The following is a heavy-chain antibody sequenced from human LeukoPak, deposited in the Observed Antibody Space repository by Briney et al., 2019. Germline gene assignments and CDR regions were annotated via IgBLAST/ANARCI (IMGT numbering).Heavy chain of an antibody. J-gene: IGHJ4*02. CDR1: GFTFSSYG. V-gene: IGHV3-21*01. Sequence: KAGGSLRLSCAASGFTFSSYGMHWVRQAPGKGLEWVSSISSSSSYIYYADSVKGRFTISRDNAKNALYLQMNSLRAEGTAVYYCARDLATYYDSSGHMAFDYWGQGTLVTVSS. CDR2: ISSSSSYI. CDR3: ARDLATYYDSSGHMAFDY. D-gene: IGHD3-22*01.